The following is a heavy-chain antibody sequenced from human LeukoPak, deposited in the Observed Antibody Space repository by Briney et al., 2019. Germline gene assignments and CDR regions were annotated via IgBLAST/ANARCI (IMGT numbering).Heavy chain of an antibody. CDR1: GYTFTSYY. CDR2: IHPSAGST. CDR3: ARDGRATMGLGFDY. J-gene: IGHJ4*02. Sequence: EASVKVSCKASGYTFTSYYMHWVRQAPGQGLEWMGIIHPSAGSTSYAQKFNGRVTMTRDTSTGTVYMDLSSLRSEDTAVYYCARDGRATMGLGFDYWGQGTLVTVSS. D-gene: IGHD3-10*01. V-gene: IGHV1-46*01.